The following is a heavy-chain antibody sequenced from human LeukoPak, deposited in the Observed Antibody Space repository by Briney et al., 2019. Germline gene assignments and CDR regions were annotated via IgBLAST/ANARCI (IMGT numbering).Heavy chain of an antibody. CDR2: ISYDGSNK. J-gene: IGHJ6*02. CDR3: ARDRGVVYNYGMDV. Sequence: GGSLRLSCAASGFTFSSYAMHWVRQAPGKGLEWVAVISYDGSNKYYADSVKGRFTISRDNSKNTLYLQMNSLRAEDTAVYYCARDRGVVYNYGMDVWGQGTTVTVSS. V-gene: IGHV3-30-3*01. CDR1: GFTFSSYA. D-gene: IGHD2-21*01.